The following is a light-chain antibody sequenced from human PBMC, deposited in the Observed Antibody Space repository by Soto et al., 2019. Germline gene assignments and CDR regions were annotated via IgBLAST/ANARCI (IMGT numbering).Light chain of an antibody. J-gene: IGLJ1*01. CDR1: SSDVGGYNS. CDR2: DVS. Sequence: QSALTQPASVSGSPGQSIAISCTGTSSDVGGYNSAYWYQQHPGKAPKLLIYDVSNRPSGVSNRFSGSKSGNTASLTISGLQAEDEADYYCSSYSTGGSYVFGTGTKVTVL. CDR3: SSYSTGGSYV. V-gene: IGLV2-14*03.